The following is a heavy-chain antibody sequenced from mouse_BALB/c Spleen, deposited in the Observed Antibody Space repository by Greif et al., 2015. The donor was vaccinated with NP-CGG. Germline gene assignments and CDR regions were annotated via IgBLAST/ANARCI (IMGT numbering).Heavy chain of an antibody. CDR3: ARKVDGNSYAMDY. J-gene: IGHJ4*01. CDR2: IYPGDGDT. D-gene: IGHD2-1*01. Sequence: VQLQQSGAELVRPGSSVKISCKASGYAFSSYWMNWVKQRPGQGLEWIGQIYPGDGDTNYNGKFKGKATLTADKSSSTAYMQLSSLTSEDSAVYFCARKVDGNSYAMDYWGQGTSVTVSS. CDR1: GYAFSSYW. V-gene: IGHV1-80*01.